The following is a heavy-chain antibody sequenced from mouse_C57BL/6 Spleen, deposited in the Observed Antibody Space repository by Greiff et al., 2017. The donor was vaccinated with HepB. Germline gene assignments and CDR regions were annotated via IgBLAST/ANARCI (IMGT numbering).Heavy chain of an antibody. V-gene: IGHV1-61*01. CDR1: GYTFTRYW. J-gene: IGHJ3*01. Sequence: QVQLQQPGAELVRPGSSVKLSCKASGYTFTRYWLEWVKQRPGQGLEWIGNIYPSDSEKHYNQKFKDKATLTVDKSASTAYMQLSSLTSEDTAVYYCARDYDYVSFADWGQGTLVTVSA. CDR2: IYPSDSEK. CDR3: ARDYDYVSFAD. D-gene: IGHD2-4*01.